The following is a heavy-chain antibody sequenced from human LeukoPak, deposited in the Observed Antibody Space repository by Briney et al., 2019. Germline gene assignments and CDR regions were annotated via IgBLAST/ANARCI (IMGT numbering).Heavy chain of an antibody. V-gene: IGHV4-34*01. D-gene: IGHD3-22*01. J-gene: IGHJ4*01. CDR3: ARHDGVVVLHGGLDY. CDR2: INHSGST. Sequence: SETLSLTCAVYGGSFSGYYWSWIRQPPGKGLEWIGEINHSGSTNYNPSLKSRVTISVDTSKNQFSLKLSSVTAADTALYYCARHDGVVVLHGGLDYWGQGILVSVSS. CDR1: GGSFSGYY.